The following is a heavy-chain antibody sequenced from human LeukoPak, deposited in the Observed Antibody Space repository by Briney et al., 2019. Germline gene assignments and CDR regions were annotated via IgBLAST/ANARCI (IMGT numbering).Heavy chain of an antibody. V-gene: IGHV4-59*01. CDR2: TFDSGST. D-gene: IGHD2-8*01. Sequence: PSETLSLTCTVSGSSISTYFWSWIRQPPGKGLEWIGYTFDSGSTNYNPSLKDRVTISLDTSRNQFSLRLSSVTAADTAVYYCAGEQWRPPYYYFGMDVWGQGTTVTVSS. J-gene: IGHJ6*02. CDR1: GSSISTYF. CDR3: AGEQWRPPYYYFGMDV.